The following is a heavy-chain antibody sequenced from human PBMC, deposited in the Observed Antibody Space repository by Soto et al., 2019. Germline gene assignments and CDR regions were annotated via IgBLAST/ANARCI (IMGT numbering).Heavy chain of an antibody. Sequence: EVQLVESGGGLVQPGGSLRLSCAASGVTVSSNYMSWVRQAPGKGLEWVSVIYSGGSTYYADSVKGRFTISRDNSKNTPYLQTTSLRAEATAVYYCARHGYNYGGGYFDDWGQGTLVTVSS. CDR2: IYSGGST. V-gene: IGHV3-66*04. CDR1: GVTVSSNY. J-gene: IGHJ4*02. CDR3: ARHGYNYGGGYFDD. D-gene: IGHD5-18*01.